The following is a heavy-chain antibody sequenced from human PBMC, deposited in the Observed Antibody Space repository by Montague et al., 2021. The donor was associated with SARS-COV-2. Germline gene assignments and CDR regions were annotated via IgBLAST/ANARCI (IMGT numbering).Heavy chain of an antibody. Sequence: TLSLTCNVSGGSVISGGYYWSWIRQPPGKGLEWIGYVYSGGTTYYNPSLKSRVTISDDMSKNQFSLRLTSVTAADTAVYYCVRDGGLRFSGGAMDVWGQGTTVTVSS. CDR2: VYSGGTT. V-gene: IGHV4-31*03. CDR3: VRDGGLRFSGGAMDV. D-gene: IGHD3-3*01. J-gene: IGHJ6*02. CDR1: GGSVISGGYY.